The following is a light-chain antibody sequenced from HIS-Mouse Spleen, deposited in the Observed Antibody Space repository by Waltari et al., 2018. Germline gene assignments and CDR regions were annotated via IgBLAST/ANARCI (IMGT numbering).Light chain of an antibody. J-gene: IGKJ5*01. Sequence: DIVMTQSPLSLPVTPGEPASIPCRSSQSLLHSNGYNYLDWYLQKPGQSPQPLIYLGSNRASGVPDRFSGSGSGTDFTLKISRVEAEDVGVYYCMQALQTPTFGQGTRLEIK. CDR1: QSLLHSNGYNY. CDR3: MQALQTPT. V-gene: IGKV2-28*01. CDR2: LGS.